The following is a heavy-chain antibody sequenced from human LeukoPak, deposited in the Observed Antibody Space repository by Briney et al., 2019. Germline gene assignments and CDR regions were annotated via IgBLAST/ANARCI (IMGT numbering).Heavy chain of an antibody. Sequence: ASVKVSCKASGYTFTGYYMHWVRQAPGQGLEWMGWINPNSGGTNYAQKFQGRVTMTRDTSISTAYMELSRLRSDDTAVHYCARDAFAYCGGDCYYYFDYWGQGTLVTVSS. CDR2: INPNSGGT. J-gene: IGHJ4*02. CDR3: ARDAFAYCGGDCYYYFDY. CDR1: GYTFTGYY. V-gene: IGHV1-2*02. D-gene: IGHD2-21*02.